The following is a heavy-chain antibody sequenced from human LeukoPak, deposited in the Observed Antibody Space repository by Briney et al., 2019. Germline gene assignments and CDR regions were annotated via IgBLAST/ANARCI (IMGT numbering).Heavy chain of an antibody. CDR1: GGSFIGFH. J-gene: IGHJ4*02. V-gene: IGHV4-34*01. Sequence: MPSETLSLTCAVYGGSFIGFHWNWIRQPPGKGLEWIGDINHSGSTNYNPSLTSRVTISVDPSKNQFSLNLSSVTAADTAVYYCARRDRWGEIANFFDYWGQGTLVTVSS. CDR3: ARRDRWGEIANFFDY. CDR2: INHSGST. D-gene: IGHD3-10*01.